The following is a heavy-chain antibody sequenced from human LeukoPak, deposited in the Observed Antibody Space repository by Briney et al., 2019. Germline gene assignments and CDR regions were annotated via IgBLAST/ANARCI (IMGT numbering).Heavy chain of an antibody. V-gene: IGHV4-39*07. J-gene: IGHJ4*02. Sequence: PSETLSLTCTVSGGSISRSSYYWGWIRQPPGKGLEWIGSIYYSGSTYYNPSLKSRVTISVDTSKNQFSLKLSSVTAADTAVYYCARDIVGASEFDYWGQGTLVTVSS. CDR3: ARDIVGASEFDY. CDR1: GGSISRSSYY. D-gene: IGHD1-26*01. CDR2: IYYSGST.